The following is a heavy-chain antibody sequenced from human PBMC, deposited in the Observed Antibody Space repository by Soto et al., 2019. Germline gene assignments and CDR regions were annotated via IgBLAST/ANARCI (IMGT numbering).Heavy chain of an antibody. CDR2: IIPIVGIT. CDR1: GGTFSSYT. J-gene: IGHJ5*02. V-gene: IGHV1-69*04. D-gene: IGHD5-18*01. Sequence: EASVKVSCKASGGTFSSYTISWVRQAPGQGLEWMGIIIPIVGITSYAQKFQGRVTMTTDTSTSTVYMELSSLRSEDTAVYYCARDSYGFFPLAWGQGTLVTVSS. CDR3: ARDSYGFFPLA.